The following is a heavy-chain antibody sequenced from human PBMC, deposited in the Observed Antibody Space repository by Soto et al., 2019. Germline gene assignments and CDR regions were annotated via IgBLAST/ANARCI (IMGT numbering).Heavy chain of an antibody. J-gene: IGHJ4*02. CDR1: GGSISSGGYY. D-gene: IGHD4-17*01. V-gene: IGHV4-31*03. CDR3: ARFSTVTGGFDY. CDR2: IYYSGST. Sequence: SETLSLTCTVSGGSISSGGYYWSWIRQHPGKGLEWIGYIYYSGSTYYNPSLKSRVTISVDTSKNQFSLKLSSVTAADTAVYYCARFSTVTGGFDYWGQGTLVTVSS.